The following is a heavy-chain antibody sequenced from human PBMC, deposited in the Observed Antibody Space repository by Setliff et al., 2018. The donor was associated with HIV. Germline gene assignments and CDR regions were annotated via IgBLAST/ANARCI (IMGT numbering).Heavy chain of an antibody. CDR3: ARGSPYCSGGSCYSSPFDY. J-gene: IGHJ4*02. CDR2: ISAYNGNT. D-gene: IGHD2-15*01. Sequence: ASVKVSCKASGYTFTSYGINWVRQAPGQGLEWVGWISAYNGNTNYAQKLQGRVTMTTDTSTSTAYMELRSLRSDDTAVYFCARGSPYCSGGSCYSSPFDYWGQGTLVTVSS. V-gene: IGHV1-18*01. CDR1: GYTFTSYG.